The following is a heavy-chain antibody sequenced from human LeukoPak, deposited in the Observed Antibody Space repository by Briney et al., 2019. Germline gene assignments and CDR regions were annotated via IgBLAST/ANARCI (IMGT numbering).Heavy chain of an antibody. CDR2: INPNSGGT. CDR1: GYTFTGYY. Sequence: ASVKVSCKASGYTFTGYYMHWVRQAPGQGLEWMGWINPNSGGTNYAQKFQGRVTMTRDTSISTAYMELSRLRSDDTAVYYCATIGSGSYLAFDYWGQGTLVTVSS. J-gene: IGHJ4*02. V-gene: IGHV1-2*02. D-gene: IGHD3-10*01. CDR3: ATIGSGSYLAFDY.